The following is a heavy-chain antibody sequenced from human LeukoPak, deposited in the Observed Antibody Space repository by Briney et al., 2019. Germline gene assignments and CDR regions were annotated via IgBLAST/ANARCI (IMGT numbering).Heavy chain of an antibody. Sequence: QTGGSLRLSCAASGFTVSSNYMSWVRQAPGKGLEWVSVIYSGGSTYYADSVKGRFTISRDNSKNTLYLQMNSLRAEDTAVYYCARGSSGYPYYFDYWGQGTLVTVSS. D-gene: IGHD3-22*01. J-gene: IGHJ4*02. CDR1: GFTVSSNY. V-gene: IGHV3-66*01. CDR2: IYSGGST. CDR3: ARGSSGYPYYFDY.